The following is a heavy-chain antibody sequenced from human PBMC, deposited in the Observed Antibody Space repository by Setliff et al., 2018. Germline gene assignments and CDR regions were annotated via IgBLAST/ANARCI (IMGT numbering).Heavy chain of an antibody. CDR2: ITNKVNHYVT. CDR1: GFTLSDHY. D-gene: IGHD3-22*01. V-gene: IGHV3-72*01. J-gene: IGHJ3*02. CDR3: VRDDADNYDAFDN. Sequence: LRLSCAASGFTLSDHYIDWIRQAPGKGLEWVGRITNKVNHYVTEYAASVQDRFTISRDDSKDSLFLQMNGLRADDTGVYYCVRDDADNYDAFDNWGQGTLVTVSS.